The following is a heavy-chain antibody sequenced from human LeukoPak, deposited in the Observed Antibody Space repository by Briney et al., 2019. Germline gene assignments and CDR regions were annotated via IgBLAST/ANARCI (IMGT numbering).Heavy chain of an antibody. V-gene: IGHV1-3*01. J-gene: IGHJ4*02. CDR3: ARMYSSGRYADY. CDR1: GYTFTSYA. Sequence: GASVKVSCKASGYTFTSYAIHWVRQAPGQRLEWMGWINAGNGNTKYSQKFQGRVTITRDTSASTAYMELSSLRSEDTAVYYCARMYSSGRYADYWGQGTLVTVSS. D-gene: IGHD6-19*01. CDR2: INAGNGNT.